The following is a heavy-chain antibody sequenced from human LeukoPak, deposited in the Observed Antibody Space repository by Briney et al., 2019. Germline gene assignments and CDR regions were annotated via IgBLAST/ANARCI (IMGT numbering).Heavy chain of an antibody. CDR1: GGSIRSTNW. J-gene: IGHJ4*02. CDR3: SRESGAFCPFGY. CDR2: ISLSGQT. Sequence: PSETRSLTCGVSGGSIRSTNWWSWVRQPPGQGLEWIGEISLSGQTNFNPSLNGRVTMSLDESRNQLSLKLTSVTAAHTAIYYCSRESGAFCPFGYWGQGTLVIVPP. D-gene: IGHD1-26*01. V-gene: IGHV4/OR15-8*02.